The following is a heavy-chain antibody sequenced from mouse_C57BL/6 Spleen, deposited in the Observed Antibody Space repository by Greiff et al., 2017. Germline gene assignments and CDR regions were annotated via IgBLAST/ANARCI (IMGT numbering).Heavy chain of an antibody. V-gene: IGHV1-39*01. CDR1: GYSFTDYN. J-gene: IGHJ1*03. Sequence: EVQGVESGPELVKPGASVKISCKASGYSFTDYNMNWVKQSNGKSLEWIGVINPNYGTTSYNQKFKGKATLTVDQSSSTAYMQLNSLTSEDSAVYYCARSDLLRVVAGYFDVWGTGTTVTVSS. CDR3: ARSDLLRVVAGYFDV. D-gene: IGHD1-1*01. CDR2: INPNYGTT.